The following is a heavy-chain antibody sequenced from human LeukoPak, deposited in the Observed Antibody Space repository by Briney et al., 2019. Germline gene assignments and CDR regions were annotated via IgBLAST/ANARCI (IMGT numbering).Heavy chain of an antibody. CDR2: IGTAGDT. J-gene: IGHJ3*02. CDR3: VRVATGFSAFDI. V-gene: IGHV3-13*04. Sequence: QTGGSLRLSCAASGFTFSSYDMHWVRQATGKGLECVSAIGTAGDTYYPGSVKGRFTISRENAKNSLYLQMNSLRAGDTAVYYCVRVATGFSAFDIWGQGTMVTVSS. CDR1: GFTFSSYD.